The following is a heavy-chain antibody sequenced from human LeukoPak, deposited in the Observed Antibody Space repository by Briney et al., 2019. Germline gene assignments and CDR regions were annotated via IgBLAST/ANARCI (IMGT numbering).Heavy chain of an antibody. CDR3: TLRDDYFDY. Sequence: GGSLRLSCVASGFTFNTYVISWVRQAPGKGLEWVSSISAPGSTTHYADSVRGRFTISRDNSKNTLYLQMNSLKTEDTAVYYCTLRDDYFDYWGQGTLVTVSS. J-gene: IGHJ4*02. CDR1: GFTFNTYV. V-gene: IGHV3-23*01. CDR2: ISAPGSTT.